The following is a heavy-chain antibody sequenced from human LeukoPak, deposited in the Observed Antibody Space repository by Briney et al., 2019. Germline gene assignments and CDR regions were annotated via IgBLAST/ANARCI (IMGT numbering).Heavy chain of an antibody. J-gene: IGHJ5*02. V-gene: IGHV4-38-2*01. CDR1: GYSISSGYY. CDR3: ARLPAAPIARWFDP. Sequence: SETLSLTCAVSGYSISSGYYWGWIRQPPGKGLEWIGSIYHSGSTYYNPSLKSRGTISVDTSKNQFSLKLSSVTAADTAVYYCARLPAAPIARWFDPWGQGTLVTVSS. D-gene: IGHD2-2*01. CDR2: IYHSGST.